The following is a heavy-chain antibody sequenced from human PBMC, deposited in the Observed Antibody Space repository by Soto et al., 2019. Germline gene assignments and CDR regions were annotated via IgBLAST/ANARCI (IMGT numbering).Heavy chain of an antibody. Sequence: QVQLVQSGAEVKKPGSSVKVSCKASGGSFNTYAISWVRQAPGEGVEWMGGIIPFFGKPKYAQRLPDKVTITADESTSTAYMEFSSLRSDDTAVYYCARGPWGMMRDYGMDVWGQGTTVTVSS. CDR2: IIPFFGKP. CDR1: GGSFNTYA. V-gene: IGHV1-69*12. CDR3: ARGPWGMMRDYGMDV. D-gene: IGHD2-8*01. J-gene: IGHJ6*02.